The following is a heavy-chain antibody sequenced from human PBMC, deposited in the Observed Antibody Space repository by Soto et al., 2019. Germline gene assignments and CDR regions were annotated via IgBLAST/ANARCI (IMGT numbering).Heavy chain of an antibody. CDR2: IWYDGSNK. CDR3: ARDRGYYDSSGYAGGLDY. J-gene: IGHJ4*02. CDR1: GFTFSSYG. D-gene: IGHD3-22*01. Sequence: GGSLRLSCAASGFTFSSYGMHWVRQAPGKGLEWVAVIWYDGSNKYYADSVKGRFTISRDNSKNTLYLQMNSLRDEDTAVYYCARDRGYYDSSGYAGGLDYWGQGTLVTVSS. V-gene: IGHV3-33*01.